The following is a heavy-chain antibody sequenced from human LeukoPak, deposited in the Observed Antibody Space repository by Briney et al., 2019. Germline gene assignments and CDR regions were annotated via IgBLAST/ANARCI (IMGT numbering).Heavy chain of an antibody. Sequence: SETLPLTCAVSGGSISSGGYSWSWIRQPPGKGLEWIGYIYHSGSTYYNPSLKSRVTISVDRSKNQFSLKLSSVTAADTAVYYCARSMTTVSSHSFDYWGQGTLVTVSS. V-gene: IGHV4-30-2*01. D-gene: IGHD4-17*01. J-gene: IGHJ4*02. CDR1: GGSISSGGYS. CDR2: IYHSGST. CDR3: ARSMTTVSSHSFDY.